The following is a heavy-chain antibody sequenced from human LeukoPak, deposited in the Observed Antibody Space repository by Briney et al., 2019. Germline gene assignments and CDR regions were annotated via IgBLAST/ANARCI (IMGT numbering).Heavy chain of an antibody. Sequence: GGSLRLSCAASGFTFSSYGMHWVRQAPGKGLEWVAVIWYDGSNKYYADSVKGRFTISRDNSKNTLYLQMNSLRAEDTAVYYCARDKIAAAGTPNWFGPWGQGTLVTVSS. CDR1: GFTFSSYG. D-gene: IGHD6-13*01. CDR3: ARDKIAAAGTPNWFGP. CDR2: IWYDGSNK. J-gene: IGHJ5*02. V-gene: IGHV3-33*01.